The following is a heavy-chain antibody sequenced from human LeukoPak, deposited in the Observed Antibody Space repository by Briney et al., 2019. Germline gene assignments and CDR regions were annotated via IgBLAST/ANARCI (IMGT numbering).Heavy chain of an antibody. Sequence: GGSLRLSCAASGFTFSTYNMNWVRQAPGKGLEWVSYISSSGSTKYYADSVKGRFTISRDNVKNSLFLQMNSLSDEDTAVYYRARDFLTGYFDYWGQGTLVTVSS. V-gene: IGHV3-48*02. CDR3: ARDFLTGYFDY. D-gene: IGHD3-9*01. CDR2: ISSSGSTK. J-gene: IGHJ4*02. CDR1: GFTFSTYN.